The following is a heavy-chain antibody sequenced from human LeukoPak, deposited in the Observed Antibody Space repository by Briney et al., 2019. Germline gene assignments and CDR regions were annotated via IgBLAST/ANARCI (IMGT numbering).Heavy chain of an antibody. CDR3: ARFIDSWNYDY. J-gene: IGHJ4*02. CDR1: GYSFTGHY. CDR2: INPNSGDT. V-gene: IGHV1-2*02. Sequence: ASVKVSCKASGYSFTGHYMHWVRQAPGQGLEWMGWINPNSGDTNYAQNFQGRVTMIRDTSISTAYMELSRLRSDDTAVYYCARFIDSWNYDYWGQGTLVTVSS. D-gene: IGHD1-7*01.